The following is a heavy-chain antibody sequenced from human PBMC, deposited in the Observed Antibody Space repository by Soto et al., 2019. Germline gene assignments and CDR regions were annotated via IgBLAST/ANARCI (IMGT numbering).Heavy chain of an antibody. CDR3: ARDGLSGGDAFDI. Sequence: QVQLQESGPGLLKPSQTLSLTCTVSGGSIRSDGYYWSWIRQRPGKGLEWIGYMNYRGITYYNPSLKSRPTISEDTSKNHFSLNLNSVTAADTAVYYCARDGLSGGDAFDIWGQGTMVVVSS. CDR1: GGSIRSDGYY. V-gene: IGHV4-31*03. CDR2: MNYRGIT. D-gene: IGHD3-10*01. J-gene: IGHJ3*02.